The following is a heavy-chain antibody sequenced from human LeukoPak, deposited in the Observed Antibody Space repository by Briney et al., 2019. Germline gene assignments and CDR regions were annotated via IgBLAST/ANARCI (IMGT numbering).Heavy chain of an antibody. CDR2: IKQDGSEK. CDR3: ARDVEVYRPYNWNYFFEVSAYYFDY. D-gene: IGHD1-7*01. CDR1: GFTFSSYW. Sequence: PGGSLRLSCAASGFTFSSYWMSWVRQAPGKGLEWVANIKQDGSEKYYVDSVKGRFTISRDNAKNSLYLQMNSLRAEDTAVYYCARDVEVYRPYNWNYFFEVSAYYFDYWGQGTLVTVSS. V-gene: IGHV3-7*03. J-gene: IGHJ4*02.